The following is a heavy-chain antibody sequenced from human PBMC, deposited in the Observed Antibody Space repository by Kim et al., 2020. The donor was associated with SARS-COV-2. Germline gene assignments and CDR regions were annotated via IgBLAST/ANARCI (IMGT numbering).Heavy chain of an antibody. V-gene: IGHV4-31*03. CDR3: ARVPGLAAAAHFPYYFDY. Sequence: SETLSLTCTVSGGSISSGGYYWSWIRQHPGKGLEWIGYIYYSGSTYYNPSLKSRVTISVDTSKNQFSLKLSSVTAADTAVYYCARVPGLAAAAHFPYYFDYWGQGTLVTVSS. CDR1: GGSISSGGYY. J-gene: IGHJ4*02. D-gene: IGHD6-13*01. CDR2: IYYSGST.